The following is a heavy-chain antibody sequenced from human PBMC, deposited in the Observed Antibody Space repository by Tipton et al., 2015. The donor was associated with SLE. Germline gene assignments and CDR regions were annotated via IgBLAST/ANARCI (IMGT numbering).Heavy chain of an antibody. J-gene: IGHJ4*02. Sequence: LRLSCAASGITFSSYVMTWVRQGPGKGLEWVSVISGAGDSTSYADSVKGRFTISRDNSKNTLYLQMDSLRGDDTAVYYCAPRQVDFDHWGQGTLVSVSS. CDR2: ISGAGDST. V-gene: IGHV3-23*01. CDR3: APRQVDFDH. CDR1: GITFSSYV. D-gene: IGHD2-15*01.